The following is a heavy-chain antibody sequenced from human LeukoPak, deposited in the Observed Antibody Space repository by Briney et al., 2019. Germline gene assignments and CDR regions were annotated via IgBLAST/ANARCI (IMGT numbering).Heavy chain of an antibody. V-gene: IGHV4-31*03. D-gene: IGHD4-17*01. CDR3: ASGIYGDYEYYFDY. J-gene: IGHJ4*02. CDR1: GGSISSGGYY. CDR2: IYYSGST. Sequence: SETLSLTCTVSGGSISSGGYYWSWIRQHPGKGLEWIGYIYYSGSTNYNPSLKSRVTISVDKSKNQFSLKLSSVTAADTAVYYCASGIYGDYEYYFDYWGQGTLVTVSS.